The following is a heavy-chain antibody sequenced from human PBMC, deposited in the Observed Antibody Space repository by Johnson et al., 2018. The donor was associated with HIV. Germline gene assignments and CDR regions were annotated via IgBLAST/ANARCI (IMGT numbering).Heavy chain of an antibody. CDR2: IKQEGSEE. J-gene: IGHJ3*02. D-gene: IGHD5-18*01. CDR1: GISFSSYW. V-gene: IGHV3-7*01. Sequence: VQLVESGGGLVQPGGSLRLSCAASGISFSSYWMTWVRQAPGKGLEWVGNIKQEGSEEYYVDSVKGRFTISRDNAKNSLYLQMNSLRAEDTAVYYCAREKRYSYGTEAFDIWGQGTMVTVSS. CDR3: AREKRYSYGTEAFDI.